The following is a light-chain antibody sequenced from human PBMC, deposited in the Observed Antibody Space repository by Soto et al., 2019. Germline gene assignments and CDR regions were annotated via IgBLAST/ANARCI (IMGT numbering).Light chain of an antibody. J-gene: IGKJ1*01. CDR2: DAS. CDR1: QSISSW. CDR3: QQYNSYSWT. V-gene: IGKV1-5*01. Sequence: DIQMTQSPSTLSASVGDRVTITCRASQSISSWLAWYQQKPWKAPKLLIYDASSLESGVPSRFSGSGSGTEFTLTISSLQPDDFAPYYCQQYNSYSWTFGQGTKVEI.